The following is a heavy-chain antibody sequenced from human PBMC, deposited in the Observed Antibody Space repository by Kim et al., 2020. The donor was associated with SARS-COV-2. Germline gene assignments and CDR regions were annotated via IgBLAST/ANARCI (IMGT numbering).Heavy chain of an antibody. CDR1: GYTFTSYG. CDR2: ISAYNGNT. J-gene: IGHJ6*02. D-gene: IGHD3-16*01. CDR3: ASTKKGGYYSYGMDV. V-gene: IGHV1-18*04. Sequence: ASVKVSCKASGYTFTSYGISWVRQAPGQGLEWMGWISAYNGNTNYAQKVQGRVTMTTDTSTSTAYMELRSLRSDDTAVYYCASTKKGGYYSYGMDVWGQGTTVTVSS.